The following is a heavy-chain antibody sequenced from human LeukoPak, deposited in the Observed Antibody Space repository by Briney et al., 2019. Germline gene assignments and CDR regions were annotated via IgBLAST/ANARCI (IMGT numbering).Heavy chain of an antibody. J-gene: IGHJ4*02. Sequence: SLKVSCKASGGTFSSYTISWVRQAPGPGLEWMGRIIPILGIANYAQTFQGRVTITADKSTSTAYMVLSSLRSEDTAVYYCAGHHDYGFDYWGQGTLVTVSS. CDR2: IIPILGIA. CDR1: GGTFSSYT. D-gene: IGHD4-17*01. V-gene: IGHV1-69*02. CDR3: AGHHDYGFDY.